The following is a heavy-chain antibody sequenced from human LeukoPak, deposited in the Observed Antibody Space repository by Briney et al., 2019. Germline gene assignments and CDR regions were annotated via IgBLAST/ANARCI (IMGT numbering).Heavy chain of an antibody. V-gene: IGHV3-30*03. CDR3: ARKNEQGVTDF. Sequence: PGGSLRLSCAASGFTFICCGMHWVRQAPGKGLEWLAVISYHGSNIYYADSVKGRFTISRDNSKNTAFLQMNSLRPEDTALYYCARKNEQGVTDFWGQGALVTVSA. CDR1: GFTFICCG. J-gene: IGHJ4*02. CDR2: ISYHGSNI. D-gene: IGHD1-1*01.